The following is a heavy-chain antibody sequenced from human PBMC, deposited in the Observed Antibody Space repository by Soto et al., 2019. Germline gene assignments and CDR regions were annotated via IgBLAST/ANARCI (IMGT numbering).Heavy chain of an antibody. CDR2: INHSGST. J-gene: IGHJ4*02. CDR1: GGSFSGYY. V-gene: IGHV4-34*01. CDR3: ARGSVLRYFDWLPTFDY. Sequence: SETLSLTCAVYGGSFSGYYWGWIRQPPGKGLEWIGEINHSGSTNYNPSLKSRVTISVDTSKNQFSLKLSSVTAADTAVYYCARGSVLRYFDWLPTFDYWGQGTLVTVSS. D-gene: IGHD3-9*01.